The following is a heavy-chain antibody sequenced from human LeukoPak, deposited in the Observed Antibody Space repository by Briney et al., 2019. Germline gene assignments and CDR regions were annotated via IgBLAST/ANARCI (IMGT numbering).Heavy chain of an antibody. CDR1: GGSISSGSYY. V-gene: IGHV4-61*02. CDR3: AREVL. J-gene: IGHJ4*02. D-gene: IGHD2/OR15-2a*01. Sequence: PSQTLSLTCTVSGGSISSGSYYWSWIRQPAGKGLEWIGRIYTSGSTNYNPSLKSRVTISVDTSKNQFSLKLSSVTAADTAVYYCAREVLWGQGTLVTVSS. CDR2: IYTSGST.